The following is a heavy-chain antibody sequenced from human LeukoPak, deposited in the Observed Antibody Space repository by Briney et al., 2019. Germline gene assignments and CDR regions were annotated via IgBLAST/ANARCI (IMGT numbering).Heavy chain of an antibody. CDR2: FDPEDGET. CDR1: GYTLTELS. CDR3: ARGYCSSTSCYTGLGY. J-gene: IGHJ4*02. Sequence: ASVKVSCKVSGYTLTELSMHWVRQAPGKGLEWMGGFDPEDGETIYAQKFQGRVTMTEDTSTDTAYMELSSLRSEDTAVYYCARGYCSSTSCYTGLGYWGQGTPVTVSS. D-gene: IGHD2-2*02. V-gene: IGHV1-24*01.